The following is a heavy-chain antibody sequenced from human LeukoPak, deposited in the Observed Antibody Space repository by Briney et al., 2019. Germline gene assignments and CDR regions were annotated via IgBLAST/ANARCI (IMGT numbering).Heavy chain of an antibody. CDR3: ARGYYDRSGYLLFDP. J-gene: IGHJ5*02. Sequence: GRSLRLSCEASGFTFSNYGMHWVRQAPGKGLEWVAVIWYDGSNKYYADSMKGRLTISRDNSKNTLFLQMSSLRAEDTAIYYCARGYYDRSGYLLFDPWGQGTLVSVSS. V-gene: IGHV3-33*01. CDR1: GFTFSNYG. D-gene: IGHD3-22*01. CDR2: IWYDGSNK.